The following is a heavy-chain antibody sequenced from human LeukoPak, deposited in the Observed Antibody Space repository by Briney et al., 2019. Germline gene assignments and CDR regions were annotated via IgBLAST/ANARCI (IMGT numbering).Heavy chain of an antibody. J-gene: IGHJ6*03. V-gene: IGHV4-39*07. D-gene: IGHD6-19*01. CDR2: ISYSGST. CDR1: GGSLSTSSDY. CDR3: ARGIFQVEQWLVPSLSFYYYYYMDV. Sequence: PSETLSLTCTVSGGSLSTSSDYWGWIRQPPGKGLEWIGSISYSGSTYYNPSLKSRVTISVDTSKNQFSLKLSSVTAADTAVYYCARGIFQVEQWLVPSLSFYYYYYMDVWGKGTTVTVSS.